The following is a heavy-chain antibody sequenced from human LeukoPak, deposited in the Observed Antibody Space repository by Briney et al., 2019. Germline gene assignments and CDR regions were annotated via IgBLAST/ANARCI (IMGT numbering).Heavy chain of an antibody. D-gene: IGHD2-2*01. Sequence: GGSLRLSCAASGFTFSSYALTWVRQAPGKGLEWVSSISGSGGSTFYADSVKGRFTISRDNSKNTLFLQMNSLRVEDTAVYSCAKGVQVPAASMFDPWGQGTLVTVSS. J-gene: IGHJ5*02. CDR1: GFTFSSYA. V-gene: IGHV3-23*01. CDR2: ISGSGGST. CDR3: AKGVQVPAASMFDP.